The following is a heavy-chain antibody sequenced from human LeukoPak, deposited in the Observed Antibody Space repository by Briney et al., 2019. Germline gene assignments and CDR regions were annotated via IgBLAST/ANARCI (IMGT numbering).Heavy chain of an antibody. CDR1: GFTFSSYA. V-gene: IGHV3-30*04. J-gene: IGHJ6*02. D-gene: IGHD5-12*01. CDR3: ARDRRDGYDPPHCYYYGMDV. Sequence: GGSLRLSCAASGFTFSSYAMHWVRQAPGKGLEWVAVISYDGSNKYYADSVKGRFTISRDNSKNTLYLQMNSLRAEDTAVYYCARDRRDGYDPPHCYYYGMDVWGQGTTVTVSS. CDR2: ISYDGSNK.